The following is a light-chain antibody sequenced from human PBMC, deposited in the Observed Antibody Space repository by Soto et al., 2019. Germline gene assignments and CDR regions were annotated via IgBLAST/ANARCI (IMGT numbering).Light chain of an antibody. CDR1: QSVGTY. Sequence: EIVLTQSPATLSLSPGERATLSCRASQSVGTYLAWYQQKPGQAPRLLIYDASIRATGIPARFSGSGSGTDFTLTISSLEPEYFAVYYCQQRTNWPPLTFGGGTKVEIK. V-gene: IGKV3-11*01. J-gene: IGKJ4*01. CDR2: DAS. CDR3: QQRTNWPPLT.